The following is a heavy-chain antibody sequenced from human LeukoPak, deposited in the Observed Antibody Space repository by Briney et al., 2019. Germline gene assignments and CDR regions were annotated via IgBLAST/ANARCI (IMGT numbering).Heavy chain of an antibody. CDR1: GYTFTTYY. Sequence: PGGSLRLSCAASGYTFTTYYIHWVRQAPGQGLEWMGIIDPNGGRTTYAQKFQGRLTMTRDTSTSTVYMDLSSLRSEDTAIYFCARDLGRGAPASYYFNYWGQGTLVTVSS. CDR3: ARDLGRGAPASYYFNY. CDR2: IDPNGGRT. V-gene: IGHV1-46*01. J-gene: IGHJ4*02. D-gene: IGHD2-2*01.